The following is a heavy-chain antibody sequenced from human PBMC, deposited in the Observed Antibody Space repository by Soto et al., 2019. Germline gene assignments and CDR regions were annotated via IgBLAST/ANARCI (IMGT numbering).Heavy chain of an antibody. CDR2: IYYSGST. D-gene: IGHD2-15*01. CDR1: GGSISSYY. Sequence: SETLSLTCTVSGGSISSYYWSWIRQPPGKGLEWIGYIYYSGSTNYNPSLKSRVTISADKSISTAYLQWSSLKASDTAMYYCARWAADALYFDYWGQGTLVTVSS. J-gene: IGHJ4*02. CDR3: ARWAADALYFDY. V-gene: IGHV4-59*12.